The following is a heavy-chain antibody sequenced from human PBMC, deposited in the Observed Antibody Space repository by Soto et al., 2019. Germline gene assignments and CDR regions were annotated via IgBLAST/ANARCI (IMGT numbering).Heavy chain of an antibody. CDR3: GREGLTLGAFDS. Sequence: GGSLRLSCAASGFTFSRYWMHWVRQAPGKGLVWVSRINSGGTGTNYADSVKGRFTISRDNAKNSLFLEMHSLRAEDTAVYYCGREGLTLGAFDSWGKGTMVTVSS. CDR1: GFTFSRYW. D-gene: IGHD3-9*01. J-gene: IGHJ3*02. V-gene: IGHV3-74*01. CDR2: INSGGTGT.